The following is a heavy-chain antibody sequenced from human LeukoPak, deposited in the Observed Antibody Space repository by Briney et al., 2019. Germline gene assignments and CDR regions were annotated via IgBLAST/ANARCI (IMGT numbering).Heavy chain of an antibody. J-gene: IGHJ6*03. Sequence: SETLSLTCTVSGGSISSYYWSWIRQPAGKGLEWIGRIYSTGNTNYNPSLKSRVTISVDTSKNQFSLKLSSVTAADTAVYYCARAPYYYDSSGYLFGYYYMDVWGKGTTVTISS. CDR1: GGSISSYY. D-gene: IGHD3-22*01. V-gene: IGHV4-4*07. CDR3: ARAPYYYDSSGYLFGYYYMDV. CDR2: IYSTGNT.